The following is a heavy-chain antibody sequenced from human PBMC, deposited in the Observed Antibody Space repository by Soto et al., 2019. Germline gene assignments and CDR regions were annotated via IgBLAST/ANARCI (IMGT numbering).Heavy chain of an antibody. J-gene: IGHJ4*02. V-gene: IGHV1-3*01. D-gene: IGHD3-3*01. CDR1: GYSFTNYW. CDR2: TNEGSGNT. Sequence: PGESLKISCKGFGYSFTNYWIGWVRQAPGQRLEWMGFTNEGSGNTRFSQKFQGRISITRDTSASTVYLDLSSLTSEDTAIYYCARDDRSVSGVVTLDHWGPGTLVTVSS. CDR3: ARDDRSVSGVVTLDH.